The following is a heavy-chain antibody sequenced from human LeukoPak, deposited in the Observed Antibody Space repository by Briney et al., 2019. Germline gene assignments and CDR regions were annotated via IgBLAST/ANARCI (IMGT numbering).Heavy chain of an antibody. D-gene: IGHD3-22*01. Sequence: GGSLRLSCAASGLTFSSYAMSWVRQAPGKGLEWVSAISGSGGSTYYADSVKGRFTTSRDNSKNTLYLQMNSLRAEDTAVYYCAKDRNYYDSSGYYGDWGQGTLVTVSS. CDR1: GLTFSSYA. CDR2: ISGSGGST. J-gene: IGHJ4*02. V-gene: IGHV3-23*01. CDR3: AKDRNYYDSSGYYGD.